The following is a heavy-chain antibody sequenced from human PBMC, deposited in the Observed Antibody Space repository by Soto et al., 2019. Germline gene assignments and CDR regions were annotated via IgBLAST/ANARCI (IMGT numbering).Heavy chain of an antibody. Sequence: ASVKVSCKASGYTFTSYDINWVRQATGQGLEWMGWMNPNSGNTGYAQKFQGRVTMTRNTSISTAYMELSSLRSEGTAVYYCARASDDFWSGYYGMDVWGQGTTVTVSS. CDR3: ARASDDFWSGYYGMDV. J-gene: IGHJ6*02. CDR2: MNPNSGNT. V-gene: IGHV1-8*01. CDR1: GYTFTSYD. D-gene: IGHD3-3*01.